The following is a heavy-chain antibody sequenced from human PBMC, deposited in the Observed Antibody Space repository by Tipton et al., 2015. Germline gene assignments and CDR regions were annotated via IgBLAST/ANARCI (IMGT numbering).Heavy chain of an antibody. J-gene: IGHJ5*02. CDR2: IDSSGRTI. Sequence: SLRLSCAASGFTFSNYYMSWIRQAPGKGLEWLSYIDSSGRTIYYTDSVKGRFTISRDNSKNSLYLQMNGLRADDTAVYYCARDSMGNCIRPSVCPFDPWGQGSLVTVSS. CDR3: ARDSMGNCIRPSVCPFDP. V-gene: IGHV3-11*01. CDR1: GFTFSNYY. D-gene: IGHD2-15*01.